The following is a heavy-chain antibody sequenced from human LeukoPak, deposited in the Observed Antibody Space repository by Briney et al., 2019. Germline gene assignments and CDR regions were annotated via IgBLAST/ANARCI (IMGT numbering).Heavy chain of an antibody. CDR3: ARANRYDLYFDY. Sequence: SETLSLTCTVSGGSISSYYWSWIRQPPGKGLEWIGYIYYSGSTNYKPSLKSRVTISVDTSKNQFSLKLSSVTAADTAVYYCARANRYDLYFDYWGQGTLVTVSS. J-gene: IGHJ4*02. D-gene: IGHD5-12*01. V-gene: IGHV4-59*01. CDR2: IYYSGST. CDR1: GGSISSYY.